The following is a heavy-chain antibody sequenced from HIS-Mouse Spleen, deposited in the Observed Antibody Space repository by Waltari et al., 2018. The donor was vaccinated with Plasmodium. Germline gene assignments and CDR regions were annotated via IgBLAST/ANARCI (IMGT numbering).Heavy chain of an antibody. V-gene: IGHV4-34*01. J-gene: IGHJ2*01. D-gene: IGHD3-10*01. Sequence: QVQLQQWGAGLLKPSETLSLTCAVYGGSCSGYYWSWIRQPPGKGLEWFGEINHSGSTNYNPSLKSRVTISVDTSKNQFSLKLSSVTAADTAVYYCARGLRGHYWYFDLWGRGTLVTVSS. CDR3: ARGLRGHYWYFDL. CDR1: GGSCSGYY. CDR2: INHSGST.